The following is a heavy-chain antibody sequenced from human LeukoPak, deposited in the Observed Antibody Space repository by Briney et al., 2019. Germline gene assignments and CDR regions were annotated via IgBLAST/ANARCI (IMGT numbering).Heavy chain of an antibody. D-gene: IGHD6-13*01. CDR3: ARVRAAAAGLVDY. CDR2: IYYSGST. J-gene: IGHJ4*02. Sequence: SETLSLTCTVSGGSISSGGYYWSWIRQHPGKCLEWIGYIYYSGSTYYNPSLKSRVTISVDTSKNQFSLKLSSVTAADTAVYYCARVRAAAAGLVDYWGQGTLVTVSS. CDR1: GGSISSGGYY. V-gene: IGHV4-31*03.